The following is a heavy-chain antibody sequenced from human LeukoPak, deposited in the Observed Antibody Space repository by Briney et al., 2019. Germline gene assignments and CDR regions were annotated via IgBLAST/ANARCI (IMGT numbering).Heavy chain of an antibody. D-gene: IGHD5-12*01. CDR1: GFTVSRNY. Sequence: PGGSLRLSCAVSGFTVSRNYMSWVRQAPGKGLEWVSVTYSGGSTDYADSVKGRFTISRDNSKNTVYLQMNSLRPEDTAMYYCAREGGYVFDYWGQGTLVTVSS. J-gene: IGHJ4*02. CDR3: AREGGYVFDY. CDR2: TYSGGST. V-gene: IGHV3-53*01.